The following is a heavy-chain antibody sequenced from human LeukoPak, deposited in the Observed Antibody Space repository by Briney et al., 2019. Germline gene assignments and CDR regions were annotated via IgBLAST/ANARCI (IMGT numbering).Heavy chain of an antibody. CDR3: AKKTSYCGGDCYPYYFDH. CDR2: ISSSSSTI. CDR1: GFTFNSYN. D-gene: IGHD2-21*02. J-gene: IGHJ4*02. Sequence: PGGSLRLSCAASGFTFNSYNMNWVRQAPGKGLEWVSYISSSSSTIYYADSVKGRFTISRDSAKTSLFLQMNSLRAEDTAVYYCAKKTSYCGGDCYPYYFDHWGQGTLVTVSS. V-gene: IGHV3-48*01.